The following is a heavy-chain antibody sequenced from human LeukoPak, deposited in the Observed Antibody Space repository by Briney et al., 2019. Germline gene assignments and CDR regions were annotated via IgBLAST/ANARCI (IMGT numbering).Heavy chain of an antibody. J-gene: IGHJ3*01. Sequence: SETLSLTCAVSGGSISTYYWNWVRQSPGKGLEWIGYTSYSGRTKYNPSLKSRVTISIDTSNNQFSLKLGSVTGADTAVYYCARDGGGSKDVFYFWGQGRMVTVSS. CDR1: GGSISTYY. CDR3: ARDGGGSKDVFYF. V-gene: IGHV4-59*01. D-gene: IGHD2-15*01. CDR2: TSYSGRT.